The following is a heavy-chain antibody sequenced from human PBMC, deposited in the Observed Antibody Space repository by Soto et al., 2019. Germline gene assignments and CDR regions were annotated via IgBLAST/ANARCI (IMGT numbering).Heavy chain of an antibody. CDR3: ARGPLLSGDSYFDY. Sequence: QVQLVQSGAEVKKPGSSVKVSCKASGGTFSSYAISWVRQAPGQGLEWMGGSIPIFGTANYAQKFQGRVTITADESTSTAYMELSSLRSEDTAVYYCARGPLLSGDSYFDYWGQGTLVTVSS. J-gene: IGHJ4*02. V-gene: IGHV1-69*01. D-gene: IGHD4-17*01. CDR2: SIPIFGTA. CDR1: GGTFSSYA.